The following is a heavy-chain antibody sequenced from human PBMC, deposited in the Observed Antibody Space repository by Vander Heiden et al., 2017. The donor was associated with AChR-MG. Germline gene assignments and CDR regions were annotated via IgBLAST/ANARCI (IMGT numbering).Heavy chain of an antibody. CDR2: INPSGGST. CDR1: GYTLPSYY. J-gene: IGHJ3*02. V-gene: IGHV1-46*01. CDR3: ARDRGGSSRRDAFDI. Sequence: QVQLVQSGAEVKKPGASVKVSCKASGYTLPSYYMHWVRQAPGQGLEWMGIINPSGGSTSYAQKFQGRVTMTRDTSTSTVYMELSSLRSEDTAVYYCARDRGGSSRRDAFDIWGQGTMVTVSS. D-gene: IGHD1-26*01.